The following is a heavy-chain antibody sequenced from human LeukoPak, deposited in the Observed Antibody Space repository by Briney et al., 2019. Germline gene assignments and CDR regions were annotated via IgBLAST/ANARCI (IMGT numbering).Heavy chain of an antibody. J-gene: IGHJ6*03. Sequence: SETLSLTCAVSGGSISISSYYWGWIRQPPGRGLEWSGRVYFIGSTYYTPSLKSRVTLSVDTSKNQFSLQLSSVTAADTAVSYCARHRRQQLVLGYYYYMDVWGKGTTVTISS. V-gene: IGHV4-39*01. D-gene: IGHD6-13*01. CDR3: ARHRRQQLVLGYYYYMDV. CDR2: VYFIGST. CDR1: GGSISISSYY.